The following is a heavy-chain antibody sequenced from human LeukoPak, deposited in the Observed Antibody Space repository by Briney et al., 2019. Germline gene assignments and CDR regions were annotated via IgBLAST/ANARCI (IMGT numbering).Heavy chain of an antibody. CDR2: INHSGST. CDR1: GGSFSGYC. D-gene: IGHD1-20*01. V-gene: IGHV4-34*01. J-gene: IGHJ5*02. CDR3: ATSITGLNWFDP. Sequence: SETLSLTCAVYGGSFSGYCWSWIRQPPGKGLEWIGEINHSGSTNYNPSLKSRVTISVDTSKNQFSLKLSSVTAADTAVYYCATSITGLNWFDPWGQGTLVTVSS.